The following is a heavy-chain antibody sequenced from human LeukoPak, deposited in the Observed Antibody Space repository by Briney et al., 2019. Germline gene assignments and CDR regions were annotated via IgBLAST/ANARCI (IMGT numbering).Heavy chain of an antibody. D-gene: IGHD6-19*01. CDR2: IYSFGST. V-gene: IGHV4-39*01. CDR3: ARRPFGSGFKE. CDR1: GDSINTRFYY. Sequence: SETLSLTCYVSGDSINTRFYYWGWIRQPPGKGLEWIGSIYSFGSTYYTPSLKSRVTVSIDTSKNQFSLRLSSVTAADTGVYFCARRPFGSGFKEWGQGILVTVSS. J-gene: IGHJ4*02.